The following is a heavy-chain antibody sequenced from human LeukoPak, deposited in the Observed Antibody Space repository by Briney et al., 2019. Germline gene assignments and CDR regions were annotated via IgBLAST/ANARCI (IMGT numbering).Heavy chain of an antibody. CDR3: AGSYSSTH. CDR1: GFTFSTYV. Sequence: GSLRLSCAASGFTFSTYVMSWVRQPPGKGLEWIGSIYYSGSTYYNPSLKSRVTISVDTSKNQFSLKLSSVTAADTAVYYCAGSYSSTHLGQGTLVTVSS. V-gene: IGHV4-38-2*01. D-gene: IGHD6-13*01. J-gene: IGHJ4*02. CDR2: IYYSGST.